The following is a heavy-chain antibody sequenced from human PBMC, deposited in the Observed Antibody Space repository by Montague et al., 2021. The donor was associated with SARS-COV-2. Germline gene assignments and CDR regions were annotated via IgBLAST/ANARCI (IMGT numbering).Heavy chain of an antibody. D-gene: IGHD1-26*01. V-gene: IGHV2-70*01. CDR1: GFSLSTSGMC. J-gene: IGHJ3*02. CDR2: IDWDDDK. CDR3: ARIWGATRGDAFDI. Sequence: PALVKPTQTLTLTCTLSGFSLSTSGMCVSWIRQPPGKALEWLALIDWDDDKYYSTSLKTRLTISKDTSKNQVVLTMTNMDPVDTATYYCARIWGATRGDAFDIWGQGTMVTVSS.